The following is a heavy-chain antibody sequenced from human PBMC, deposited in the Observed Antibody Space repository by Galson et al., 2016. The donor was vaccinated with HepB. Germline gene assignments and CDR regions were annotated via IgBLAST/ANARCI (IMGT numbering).Heavy chain of an antibody. Sequence: SVKVSCKASGFSFTSSAVQWVRQARGQRLEWIGWIVVGSGNTNFAQKFQERVTITTDMSTSTAYMELSSLRSEDTAVYFCAAGEGEHYISGNSGRYYFYRGLDVWGQGTTVTVSS. CDR2: IVVGSGNT. CDR3: AAGEGEHYISGNSGRYYFYRGLDV. D-gene: IGHD3-10*01. CDR1: GFSFTSSA. V-gene: IGHV1-58*01. J-gene: IGHJ6*02.